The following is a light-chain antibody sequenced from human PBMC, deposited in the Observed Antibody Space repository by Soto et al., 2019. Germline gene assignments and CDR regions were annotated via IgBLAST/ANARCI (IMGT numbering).Light chain of an antibody. CDR3: SSYTSSSTLV. V-gene: IGLV2-14*01. CDR1: SSDVGGYNY. Sequence: QSALTQPASVSGSPGQSITISCTGTSSDVGGYNYVSWYQQHPGKAPKLMIYDVSNRPSGVSNRFSGSKSGNTASLTISGXXAEDXXDYYCSSYTSSSTLVFGGGTKLTVL. CDR2: DVS. J-gene: IGLJ2*01.